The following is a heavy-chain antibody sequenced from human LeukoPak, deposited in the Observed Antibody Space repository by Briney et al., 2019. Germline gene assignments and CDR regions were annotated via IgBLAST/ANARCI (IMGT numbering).Heavy chain of an antibody. J-gene: IGHJ6*02. V-gene: IGHV1-69*01. CDR3: ARDWEQNRYSSGWHLGGYAYYNYGMDV. CDR2: IIPIFGTA. D-gene: IGHD6-19*01. Sequence: GASVKVSCKASGGTFSSYAISWVRQAPGQGLEWMGGIIPIFGTANYAQKFQGRVTITADESTSTAYMELSSLRSEDTAVYYCARDWEQNRYSSGWHLGGYAYYNYGMDVWGQGTTVTVSS. CDR1: GGTFSSYA.